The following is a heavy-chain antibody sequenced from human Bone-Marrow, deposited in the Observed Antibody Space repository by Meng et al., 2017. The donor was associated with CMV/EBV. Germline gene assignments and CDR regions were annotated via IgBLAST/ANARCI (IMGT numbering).Heavy chain of an antibody. CDR2: IRYDGSNK. CDR3: AREDDYFYYYYGMDV. V-gene: IGHV3-30*02. CDR1: GFTFNNYG. D-gene: IGHD2/OR15-2a*01. J-gene: IGHJ6*02. Sequence: GESLKISCAASGFTFNNYGMHWVRQAPGKGLEWVAFIRYDGSNKYYADSVKGRFTISRDNSKNTLYLQMNSLRAEDTAVYYCAREDDYFYYYYGMDVWGQGTTVTVSS.